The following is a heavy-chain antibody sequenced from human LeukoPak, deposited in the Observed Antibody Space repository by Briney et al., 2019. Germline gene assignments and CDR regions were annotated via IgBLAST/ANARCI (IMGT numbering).Heavy chain of an antibody. D-gene: IGHD1-20*01. V-gene: IGHV1-69*04. Sequence: ASVKVSCKASGGTFSRYAISWVRQAPGQGLEWMGRIIPIFGIANYAQKFQGRVTITADKSTSTAYMELSSLRSEDTAVYYCARDSSGITGTNLDYWGQGTLVTVSS. CDR2: IIPIFGIA. J-gene: IGHJ4*02. CDR3: ARDSSGITGTNLDY. CDR1: GGTFSRYA.